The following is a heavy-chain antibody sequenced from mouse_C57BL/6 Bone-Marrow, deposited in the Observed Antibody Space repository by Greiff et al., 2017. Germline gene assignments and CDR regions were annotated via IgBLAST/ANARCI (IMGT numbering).Heavy chain of an antibody. CDR2: ISNGGGST. J-gene: IGHJ4*01. D-gene: IGHD2-2*01. Sequence: EVKVVESGGGLVQPGGSLKLSCAASGFTFSDYYMYWVRQTPEKRLEWVAYISNGGGSTYYPDTVKGRFTISRDNAKNTLYLQMSRLKSEDTAMYYCARPARRLPLYYAMDYWGQGTSVTVSS. CDR3: ARPARRLPLYYAMDY. V-gene: IGHV5-12*01. CDR1: GFTFSDYY.